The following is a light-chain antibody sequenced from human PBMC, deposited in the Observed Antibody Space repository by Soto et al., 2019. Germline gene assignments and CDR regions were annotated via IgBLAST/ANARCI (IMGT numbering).Light chain of an antibody. CDR1: QSISGW. J-gene: IGKJ1*01. V-gene: IGKV1-5*03. Sequence: MTQTPPSLPVNPGEPASITCRASQSISGWLAWYQQKPGKAPHLLIYKASSLESGVPSRFSGSGSGTEFTLTISSLQPDDFATYYCQQYNTYSPTFGQGTKVDIK. CDR2: KAS. CDR3: QQYNTYSPT.